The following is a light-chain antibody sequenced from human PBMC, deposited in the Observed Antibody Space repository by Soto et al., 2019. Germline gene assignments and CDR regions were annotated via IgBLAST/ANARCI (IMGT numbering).Light chain of an antibody. CDR2: GAS. V-gene: IGKV3-20*01. Sequence: ENVLTQSPGTLSFSPGERATLACGASQSVSSNYLAWYQQKPGQAPRLLIYGASSRATGIPDRFSGSGSGTDFTLTISRLEPEDFAVYYCQQYSNRPPITFGQGTRLEIK. CDR3: QQYSNRPPIT. J-gene: IGKJ5*01. CDR1: QSVSSNY.